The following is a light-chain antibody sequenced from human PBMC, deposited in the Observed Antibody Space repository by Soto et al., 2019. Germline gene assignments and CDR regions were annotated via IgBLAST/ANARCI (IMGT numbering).Light chain of an antibody. Sequence: DIQMTQSPSSLSASVGDRVTITCRASQSISSYLNWYQQKPGKAPKLLIYEASSLQSGVPSRFSGSGSGTDFTLTISSLQPEDFATYYCQQSYSTPLTFGGGTKVDIK. CDR3: QQSYSTPLT. V-gene: IGKV1-39*01. CDR2: EAS. J-gene: IGKJ4*01. CDR1: QSISSY.